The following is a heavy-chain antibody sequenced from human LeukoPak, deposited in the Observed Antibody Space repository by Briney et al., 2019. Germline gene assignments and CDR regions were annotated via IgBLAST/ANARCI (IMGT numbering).Heavy chain of an antibody. CDR2: IKQNGSEK. Sequence: GGSLRLSCAASGFTFSTYWMNWVRQAPAKGLEWVANIKQNGSEKYYVDSVKGRLTISRDNAKNSLFLKMNRRRAEDNSVYYCAKRNYCVSGWEQGSSVTVSS. CDR3: AKRNYCVSG. CDR1: GFTFSTYW. D-gene: IGHD1-7*01. V-gene: IGHV3-7*01. J-gene: IGHJ4*02.